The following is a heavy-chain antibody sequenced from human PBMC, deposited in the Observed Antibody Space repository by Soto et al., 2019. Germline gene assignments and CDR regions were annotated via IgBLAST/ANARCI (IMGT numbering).Heavy chain of an antibody. V-gene: IGHV4-61*01. J-gene: IGHJ4*02. Sequence: QVQLQESGPGLVKPSETLSLTCTDSGASVNSDNYYWSWIRQPPGKGLEWIGYIYSSGNTNSNPSLKSRVTISVDTSKNQFSLTVSSVTAADTAVYFCARGYSHYAYWGQGMLVTVSS. D-gene: IGHD4-4*01. CDR2: IYSSGNT. CDR3: ARGYSHYAY. CDR1: GASVNSDNYY.